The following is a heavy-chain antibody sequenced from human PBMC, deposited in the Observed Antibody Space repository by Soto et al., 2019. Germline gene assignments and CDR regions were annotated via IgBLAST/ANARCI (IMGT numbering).Heavy chain of an antibody. V-gene: IGHV4-30-2*01. J-gene: IGHJ4*02. CDR3: ARDSRSGYSLEY. Sequence: QLQLQESGSRLVKPSQTLSLTCAVSGDSISNGGYSWNWIRQPPGKGLEWIGYIYHSGGTDYNPSLXGXXTITVDRSRTQFSLKLNSVTAADTAVYSCARDSRSGYSLEYWGQGTLVTVSS. CDR2: IYHSGGT. D-gene: IGHD3-22*01. CDR1: GDSISNGGYS.